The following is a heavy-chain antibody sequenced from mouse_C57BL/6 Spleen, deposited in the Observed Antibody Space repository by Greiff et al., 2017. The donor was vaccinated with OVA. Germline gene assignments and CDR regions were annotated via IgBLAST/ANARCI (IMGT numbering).Heavy chain of an antibody. J-gene: IGHJ3*01. Sequence: QVQLQQPGAELVRPGSSVKLSCTASGYTFTSYWMAWVKQRPGQGLEWIGNIYPSDSETHYNQKFKDKATLTVDNTSSTAYMQLSSLTSEDSAVYYCARRTTWFAYWGQGTLVTVSA. CDR2: IYPSDSET. V-gene: IGHV1-61*01. CDR3: ARRTTWFAY. CDR1: GYTFTSYW.